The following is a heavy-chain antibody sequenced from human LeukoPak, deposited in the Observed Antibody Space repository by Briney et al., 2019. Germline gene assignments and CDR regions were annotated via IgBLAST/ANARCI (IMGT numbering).Heavy chain of an antibody. D-gene: IGHD6-19*01. Sequence: SETLSLTCTVSGGSISSYYWSWIRQPPGKGLEWIGYIYYSGSTNYNPSLKSRVTISVDTSKNQFSLKLSSVTAVDTAVYYCARDTPAVAGLPSNWFDPWGQGTLVTVSS. CDR2: IYYSGST. V-gene: IGHV4-59*01. J-gene: IGHJ5*02. CDR1: GGSISSYY. CDR3: ARDTPAVAGLPSNWFDP.